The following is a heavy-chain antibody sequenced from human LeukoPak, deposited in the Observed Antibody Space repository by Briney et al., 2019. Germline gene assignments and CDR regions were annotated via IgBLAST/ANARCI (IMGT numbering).Heavy chain of an antibody. CDR2: ISAYNGNT. J-gene: IGHJ4*02. CDR1: GYTFTGYG. Sequence: ASVKVSCKASGYTFTGYGISWVRQAPGQGLEWMGWISAYNGNTNYAQKLQGRVTMTTDTSTSTAYMELRSLRSDDTAVYYCARRRVVRGVPPSYHFDYWGQGTLVTVSS. D-gene: IGHD3-10*01. CDR3: ARRRVVRGVPPSYHFDY. V-gene: IGHV1-18*01.